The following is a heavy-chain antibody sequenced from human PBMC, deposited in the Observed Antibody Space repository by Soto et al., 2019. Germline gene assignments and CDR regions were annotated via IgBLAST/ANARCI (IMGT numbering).Heavy chain of an antibody. CDR1: GVTFSNAW. Sequence: GGSLRLSCAASGVTFSNAWINWVRQAPGKGLEWVGRVKSKNDGGTTDFAAPVKGRFAISRDDSKNMVYLEMNSLQTEDTTIYYCTTDSYFTSIIVRFDYWGHGTLVTVSS. J-gene: IGHJ4*01. V-gene: IGHV3-15*07. CDR3: TTDSYFTSIIVRFDY. CDR2: VKSKNDGGTT. D-gene: IGHD3-22*01.